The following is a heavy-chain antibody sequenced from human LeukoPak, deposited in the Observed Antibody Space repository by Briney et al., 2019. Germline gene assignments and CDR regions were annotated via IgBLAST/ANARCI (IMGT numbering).Heavy chain of an antibody. CDR3: ARIGYRSSSFDY. V-gene: IGHV3-7*01. CDR1: GFTFSSYA. D-gene: IGHD6-6*01. Sequence: GGSLRLSCAASGFTFSSYAMSWVRQAPGKGLEWVANIKEDGSTKYYMDSVKGRSTVSRDNAKNSLYLQMNSLRGEDTAVYYCARIGYRSSSFDYWGQGTLVTASS. CDR2: IKEDGSTK. J-gene: IGHJ4*02.